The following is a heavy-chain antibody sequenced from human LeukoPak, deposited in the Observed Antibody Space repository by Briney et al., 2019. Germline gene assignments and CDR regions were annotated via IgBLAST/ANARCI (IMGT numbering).Heavy chain of an antibody. D-gene: IGHD6-13*01. CDR3: ARNSLAAGNYWFDP. CDR2: IYSGGST. CDR1: GFTVSSNY. J-gene: IGHJ5*02. Sequence: GGSLRLSCAASGFTVSSNYMSLVRQAPGNGLDWVSVIYSGGSTYYADSVKGRFTISRDNSKNTLYLQMNSLRAEDTAVYYCARNSLAAGNYWFDPWGQGTLVTVSS. V-gene: IGHV3-53*01.